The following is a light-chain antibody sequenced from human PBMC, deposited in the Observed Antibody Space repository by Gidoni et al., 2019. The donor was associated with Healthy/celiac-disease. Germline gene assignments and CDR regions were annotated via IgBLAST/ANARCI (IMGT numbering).Light chain of an antibody. V-gene: IGLV1-40*01. CDR3: QSYDSSRAHVV. Sequence: QSVLTQPPSVSGAPGQRVTIPCTGSSSNIGAGYDVHWYQQLPGTAPKLLIYGNSNRPSGVPDRFSGSKSGTSASLAITGLQAEDEADYYCQSYDSSRAHVVFGGGTKLTVL. CDR2: GNS. J-gene: IGLJ2*01. CDR1: SSNIGAGYD.